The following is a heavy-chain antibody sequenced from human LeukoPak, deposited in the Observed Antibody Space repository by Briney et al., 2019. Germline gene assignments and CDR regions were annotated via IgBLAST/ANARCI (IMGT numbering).Heavy chain of an antibody. CDR3: AREEEYYYDSSGYSGNWFDP. V-gene: IGHV1-69*04. J-gene: IGHJ5*02. D-gene: IGHD3-22*01. Sequence: ASVKVSCKASGGTFSSYAISWVRQAPGQGLEWMGRIIPILGIANYAQKFQGRVTITADKSTSTAYMELSSLRPEDTAVYYCAREEEYYYDSSGYSGNWFDPWGQGTLVTVSS. CDR2: IIPILGIA. CDR1: GGTFSSYA.